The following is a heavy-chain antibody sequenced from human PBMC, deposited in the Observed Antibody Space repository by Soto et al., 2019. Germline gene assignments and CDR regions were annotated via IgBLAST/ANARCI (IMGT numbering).Heavy chain of an antibody. CDR1: GFTFSSYG. Sequence: GGSLRLSCAASGFTFSSYGMHWVRQAPGKGLEWVAVISYDGSNKYYADSVKGRFTISRDNSKNTLYLQMNSLRAGDTAVYYCAKGGRAAFYYYDSALNHPYFDYWGQGTLVTVSS. CDR2: ISYDGSNK. V-gene: IGHV3-30*18. CDR3: AKGGRAAFYYYDSALNHPYFDY. J-gene: IGHJ4*02. D-gene: IGHD3-22*01.